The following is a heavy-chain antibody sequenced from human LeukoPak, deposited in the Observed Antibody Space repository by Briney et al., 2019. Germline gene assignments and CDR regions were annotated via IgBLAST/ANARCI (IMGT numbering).Heavy chain of an antibody. J-gene: IGHJ4*02. Sequence: SETLSLTCAVYGGSFSGYYWSWIRQPPGKGLEWIGEINHSGSTNYNPSLKSRVTISVDTSKNQFSLRLSSVTAADTAVYYCARGVYYGSGSAYFDYWGQGTLVTVSS. V-gene: IGHV4-34*01. D-gene: IGHD3-10*01. CDR1: GGSFSGYY. CDR3: ARGVYYGSGSAYFDY. CDR2: INHSGST.